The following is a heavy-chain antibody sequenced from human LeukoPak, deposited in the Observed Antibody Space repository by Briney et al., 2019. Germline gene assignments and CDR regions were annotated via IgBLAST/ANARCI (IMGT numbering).Heavy chain of an antibody. CDR1: GFAFDDYA. J-gene: IGHJ4*02. CDR2: ISWNSGTK. V-gene: IGHV3-9*01. Sequence: GGSLRLSCAASGFAFDDYAMHWVRQAPGKGLEWVSGISWNSGTKGYADSVKGRFTISRDNAKNSLYLQMNSLRAEDTAVYYCARDGSGWLDYWGQGTLVTVSS. CDR3: ARDGSGWLDY. D-gene: IGHD6-19*01.